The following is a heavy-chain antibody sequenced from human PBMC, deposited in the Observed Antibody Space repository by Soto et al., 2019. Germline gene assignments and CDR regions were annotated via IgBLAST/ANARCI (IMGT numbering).Heavy chain of an antibody. CDR2: ISGSGGST. J-gene: IGHJ4*02. V-gene: IGHV3-23*01. D-gene: IGHD4-4*01. Sequence: GGSLRLSCAASGFTFSSYAMSWVHQAPGKGLEWVSAISGSGGSTYYADSVKGRFTISRDNSKNTLYLQMNSLRAEDTAVYYCAKDPDSNYAQGYFDYWGQGTLVTVSS. CDR1: GFTFSSYA. CDR3: AKDPDSNYAQGYFDY.